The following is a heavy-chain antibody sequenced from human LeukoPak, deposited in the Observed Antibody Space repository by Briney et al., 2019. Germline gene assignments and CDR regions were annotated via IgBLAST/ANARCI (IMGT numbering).Heavy chain of an antibody. V-gene: IGHV1-69*02. D-gene: IGHD5-12*01. J-gene: IGHJ4*02. Sequence: SVKVSCKASGGTFSSYTISWVRQAPGQGLEWMGRIIPILGIANYAQKFQGGVTITAGKSTSTAYMELSSLRSEDTAVYYRARVGSRSSGYDYWGQGTLVTVSS. CDR1: GGTFSSYT. CDR3: ARVGSRSSGYDY. CDR2: IIPILGIA.